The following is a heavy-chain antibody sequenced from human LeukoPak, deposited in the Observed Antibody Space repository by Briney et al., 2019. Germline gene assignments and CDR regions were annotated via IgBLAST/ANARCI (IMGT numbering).Heavy chain of an antibody. V-gene: IGHV3-30*18. Sequence: PGGSLRLSCAASGFTFSSYGMHWVRQAPGKGLEWVAVISYDGSNKYYADSVKGRFTISRDNSKNTLYLQMNSLRAEGTAVYYCAKDRYSGYEDLDYWGQGTLVTVSS. CDR2: ISYDGSNK. CDR1: GFTFSSYG. J-gene: IGHJ4*02. CDR3: AKDRYSGYEDLDY. D-gene: IGHD5-12*01.